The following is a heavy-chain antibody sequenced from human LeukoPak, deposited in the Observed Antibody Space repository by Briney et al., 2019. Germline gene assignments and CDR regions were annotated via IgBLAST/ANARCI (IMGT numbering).Heavy chain of an antibody. CDR3: ARGETRNDY. CDR1: GYTFTSHG. D-gene: IGHD3-16*01. Sequence: GASVNVSCKASGYTFTSHGINWVRQAPGQGLEWMGWISVCNGNTNYAQKLQGRVTMTTDTSTSTAYMELRSLRSDDTAVYYCARGETRNDYWGQGTLVTVSS. CDR2: ISVCNGNT. J-gene: IGHJ4*02. V-gene: IGHV1-18*01.